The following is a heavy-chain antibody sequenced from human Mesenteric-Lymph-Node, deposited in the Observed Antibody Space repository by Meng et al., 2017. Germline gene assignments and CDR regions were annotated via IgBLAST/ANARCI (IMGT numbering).Heavy chain of an antibody. V-gene: IGHV3-30*04. CDR1: GFTFSSYA. CDR3: ARDGVATIKLSGGMDV. CDR2: ISYDGSNK. J-gene: IGHJ6*02. Sequence: GESLKISCAASGFTFSSYAMHWVRQAPGKGLEWVAVISYDGSNKYYTDSVKGRFTISRDNSKNTLYLQMNSLRAEDTAVYYCARDGVATIKLSGGMDVWGQGTMVTVSS. D-gene: IGHD5-24*01.